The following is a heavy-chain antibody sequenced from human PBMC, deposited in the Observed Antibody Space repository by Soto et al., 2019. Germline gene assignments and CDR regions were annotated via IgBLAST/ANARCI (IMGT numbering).Heavy chain of an antibody. V-gene: IGHV4-31*03. Sequence: QVQLQESGPGLVQPSQTLSLTCTVSGGSISSGGYYWSWIRQHPGTGLEWIGHISYRGSTYYNTSLXSXXTISVDSPRNQFSLIVNSLTAADRAVYYCARGVLHWGQGTLVTVSS. J-gene: IGHJ4*01. CDR3: ARGVLH. CDR1: GGSISSGGYY. CDR2: ISYRGST.